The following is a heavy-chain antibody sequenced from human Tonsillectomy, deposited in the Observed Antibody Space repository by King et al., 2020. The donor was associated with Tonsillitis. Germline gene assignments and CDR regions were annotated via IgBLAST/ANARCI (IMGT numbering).Heavy chain of an antibody. D-gene: IGHD2-15*01. CDR2: IKQDGNER. CDR1: GFTFNSYW. CDR3: ARDAVVVVAATPNFDY. J-gene: IGHJ4*02. V-gene: IGHV3-7*01. Sequence: VQLVESGGGLVQPGGSLRLSCAASGFTFNSYWMSWVRQAPGKGLEWVADIKQDGNERYYVDSVKGRFTISRDNAKNSVYLQMNSLRVEDTAVYYCARDAVVVVAATPNFDYWGQGTLVTVSS.